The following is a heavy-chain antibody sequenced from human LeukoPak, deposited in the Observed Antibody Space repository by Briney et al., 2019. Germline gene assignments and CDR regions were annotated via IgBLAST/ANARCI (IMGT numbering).Heavy chain of an antibody. J-gene: IGHJ4*02. CDR2: FYNSGRT. D-gene: IGHD6-19*01. CDR3: ARGLEDSGWQPFYFDS. V-gene: IGHV4-59*01. CDR1: GGSISSYF. Sequence: SETLSLTCTVSGGSISSYFWTWIRQPPGKGLEWIGYFYNSGRTKYNPSLKSRVTISVGTSKNHFSLRLSSVTAADTGVYYCARGLEDSGWQPFYFDSWGQGSLVTVSS.